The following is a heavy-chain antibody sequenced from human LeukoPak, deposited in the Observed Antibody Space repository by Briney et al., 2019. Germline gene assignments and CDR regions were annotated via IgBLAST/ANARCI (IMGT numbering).Heavy chain of an antibody. D-gene: IGHD1-14*01. CDR3: ARDQPSGLYASDI. J-gene: IGHJ3*02. CDR2: IYYSGST. CDR1: GGSVRSADFY. Sequence: SETLSLTCTVSGGSVRSADFYWSWIRQPPGKGLEWIEYIYYSGSTYYNPSLKSRVTISVDTSKNQFSLKLSSVTAADTAVYYCARDQPSGLYASDIWGQGTKVTVSS. V-gene: IGHV4-30-4*01.